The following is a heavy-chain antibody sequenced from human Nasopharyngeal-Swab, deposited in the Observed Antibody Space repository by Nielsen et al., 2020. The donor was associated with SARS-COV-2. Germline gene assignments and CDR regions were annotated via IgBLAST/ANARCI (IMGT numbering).Heavy chain of an antibody. J-gene: IGHJ6*02. CDR2: IYYSGST. D-gene: IGHD5-12*01. CDR1: GGSISSGCYY. Sequence: LRLSCTVSGGSISSGCYYWSWIRQHPGKGLEWIGYIYYSGSTYYNPSLKSRVTISVDTSKNQFSLKLSSVTAADTAVYYCARGGSGYDYYYYYGMDVWGQGTTVTVSS. CDR3: ARGGSGYDYYYYYGMDV. V-gene: IGHV4-31*03.